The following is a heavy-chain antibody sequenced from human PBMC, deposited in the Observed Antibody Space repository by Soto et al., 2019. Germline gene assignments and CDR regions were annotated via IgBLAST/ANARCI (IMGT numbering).Heavy chain of an antibody. CDR2: INPSGGST. CDR3: ARDQEPSTLYYDYYYMDV. CDR1: GYTFTSYY. Sequence: QVQLVQSGAEVKKPGASVTVSCTASGYTFTSYYIHWVRQAPGQGLEWMGIINPSGGSTSYAQKFKGRVTMTRDTSTSTVYMEVSGLRSEDTAVYYCARDQEPSTLYYDYYYMDVWGKGTTVTVSS. V-gene: IGHV1-46*03. J-gene: IGHJ6*03.